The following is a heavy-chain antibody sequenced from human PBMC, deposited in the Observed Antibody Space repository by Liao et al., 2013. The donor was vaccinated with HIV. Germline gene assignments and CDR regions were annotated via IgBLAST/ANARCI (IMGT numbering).Heavy chain of an antibody. V-gene: IGHV4-4*07. CDR2: IYTSGST. D-gene: IGHD3-3*01. J-gene: IGHJ4*02. CDR3: ARVYDFWSGYESYYFDY. CDR1: GGSISSYY. Sequence: QVQLQESGPGLVKPSETLSLTCTVSGGSISSYYWSWIRQPAGKGLEWIGRIYTSGSTNYNPVLKSRVTMSVDTSKNQFSLKLSSVTAADTAVYYCARVYDFWSGYESYYFDYWVQGTLVTVSS.